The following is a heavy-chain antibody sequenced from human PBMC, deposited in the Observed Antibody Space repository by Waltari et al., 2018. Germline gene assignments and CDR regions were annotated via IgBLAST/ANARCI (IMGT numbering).Heavy chain of an antibody. J-gene: IGHJ3*01. CDR1: ACTITNYY. CDR3: ATGLEDSDSASRPFDV. D-gene: IGHD1-26*01. CDR2: VEPEDGDA. Sequence: VLLLQTGAAVKTPGPTVKISGTVSACTITNYYIHWLQQAPGKGLHWMGLVEPEDGDASYSENFQGRVTMTADTSTDTVYMQLSSLTSDDTAIYYCATGLEDSDSASRPFDVWGQGTMVTVS. V-gene: IGHV1-69-2*01.